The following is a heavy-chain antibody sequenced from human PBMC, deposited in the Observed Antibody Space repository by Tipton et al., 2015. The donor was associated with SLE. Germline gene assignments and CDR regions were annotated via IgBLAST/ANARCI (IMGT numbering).Heavy chain of an antibody. CDR1: GYTFTGYY. CDR2: INPNSDAA. Sequence: QVQLVRSGAEVKKPGASVKVSCKASGYTFTGYYMHWVRQAPGQGLEWMGWINPNSDAANYAQKFQGRVTLTWDTSITTAYMELTSLRSEDTAVYYCARLRDAFDYWGQGTLVTVSS. J-gene: IGHJ4*02. V-gene: IGHV1-2*02. CDR3: ARLRDAFDY.